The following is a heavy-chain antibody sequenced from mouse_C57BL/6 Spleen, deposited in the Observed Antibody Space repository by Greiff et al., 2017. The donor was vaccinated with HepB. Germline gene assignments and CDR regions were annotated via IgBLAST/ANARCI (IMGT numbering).Heavy chain of an antibody. V-gene: IGHV1-22*01. J-gene: IGHJ3*01. Sequence: EVQRVESGPELVKPGASVKMSCKASGYTFTDYNMHWVKQSHGKSLEWIGYINPNNGGTSYNQKFKGKATLKVKKSSSTAYMELRSLTSEDSAVYYCARKAYYSNYWFAYWGQGTLVTVSA. CDR2: INPNNGGT. D-gene: IGHD2-5*01. CDR1: GYTFTDYN. CDR3: ARKAYYSNYWFAY.